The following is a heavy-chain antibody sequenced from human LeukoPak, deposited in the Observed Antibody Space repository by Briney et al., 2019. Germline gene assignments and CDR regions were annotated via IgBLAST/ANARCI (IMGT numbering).Heavy chain of an antibody. J-gene: IGHJ4*02. Sequence: GGSLRLSCAASGFTFSSYSMTWFGKAPGKGLEWVSSIISSSSYIYYADSVKGRFTISRDNAKNSLYLQMNSLRAEDTAVYYCARGGITMIVVVTQSPSDYWGQGTLVTVSS. V-gene: IGHV3-21*01. CDR2: IISSSSYI. CDR1: GFTFSSYS. D-gene: IGHD3-22*01. CDR3: ARGGITMIVVVTQSPSDY.